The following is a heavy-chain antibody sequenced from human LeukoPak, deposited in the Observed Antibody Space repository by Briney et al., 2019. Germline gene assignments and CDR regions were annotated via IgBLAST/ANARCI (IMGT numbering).Heavy chain of an antibody. CDR1: GGSISRSDHY. CDR2: IYYNGIT. CDR3: ARGPGGYESLPN. V-gene: IGHV4-30-4*01. D-gene: IGHD5-12*01. Sequence: PSETLSLTCSASGGSISRSDHYWSWIRQPPGKGLEWIGDIYYNGITYYNPSLKSRVTISVDTSKNQFSLKLSSVTAADTAVYYCARGPGGYESLPNWGQGTLVTVSS. J-gene: IGHJ4*02.